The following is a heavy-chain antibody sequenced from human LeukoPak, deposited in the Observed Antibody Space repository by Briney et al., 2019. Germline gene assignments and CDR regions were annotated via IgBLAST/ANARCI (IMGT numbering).Heavy chain of an antibody. CDR1: GYTFTSYG. CDR3: ATDLGYYDSSGYPTTLDY. V-gene: IGHV1-18*01. CDR2: ISAYNGNT. D-gene: IGHD3-22*01. Sequence: ASVKVSCKASGYTFTSYGISWVRQAPGQGLEWMGWISAYNGNTNYAQKFQGRVTMTEDTSTDTAYMELSILRSEDTAVYYCATDLGYYDSSGYPTTLDYWGQGTLVTVSS. J-gene: IGHJ4*02.